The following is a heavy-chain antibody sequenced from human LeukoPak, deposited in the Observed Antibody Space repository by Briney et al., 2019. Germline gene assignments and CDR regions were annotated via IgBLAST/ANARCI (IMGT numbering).Heavy chain of an antibody. Sequence: GGSLRLSCAASGFTFSSYSMNWVRQAPGKGLEWVSYISSSSSTIYYADSVKGRFTISRDNAKNSLYLQMNSLRAEDTAVYYCARGIAAAGTVYWGQGTLVTVSS. CDR3: ARGIAAAGTVY. J-gene: IGHJ4*02. CDR1: GFTFSSYS. CDR2: ISSSSSTI. D-gene: IGHD6-13*01. V-gene: IGHV3-48*01.